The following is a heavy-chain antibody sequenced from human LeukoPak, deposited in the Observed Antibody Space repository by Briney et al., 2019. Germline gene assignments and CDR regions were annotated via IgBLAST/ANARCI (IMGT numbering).Heavy chain of an antibody. Sequence: SSVTVSCKASGYTFTGYYMHLVRQAPGQGLEWMGRINPNSGGTNYAQKFQGRVTMTRDTSISTAYMELSRLRSDDTAVYYCARARGYSYGYVSDAFDIWGQGTMVTVSS. CDR3: ARARGYSYGYVSDAFDI. V-gene: IGHV1-2*06. D-gene: IGHD5-18*01. J-gene: IGHJ3*02. CDR1: GYTFTGYY. CDR2: INPNSGGT.